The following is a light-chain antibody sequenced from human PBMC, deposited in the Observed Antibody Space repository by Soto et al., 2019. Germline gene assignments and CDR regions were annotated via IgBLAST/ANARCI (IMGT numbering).Light chain of an antibody. V-gene: IGKV1-39*01. CDR2: GAK. CDR1: QAIGNY. Sequence: DIQMTQSPSFLSASVGDRVTITCRASQAIGNYLNWYQQRPGKAPNLLIFGAKTLQSGVPSRFSGSGYGTDLRLTITTRQPEDVGIDHCQQCHATPLTGAHGTGLEIK. CDR3: QQCHATPLT. J-gene: IGKJ5*01.